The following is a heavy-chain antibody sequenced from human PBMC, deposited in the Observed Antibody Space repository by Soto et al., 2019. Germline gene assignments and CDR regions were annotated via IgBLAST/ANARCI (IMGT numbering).Heavy chain of an antibody. CDR3: AHRHYYGSGNLGMDV. Sequence: QITLKESGPTLVKPTQTLTLTCTFSGFSLTTSGVGVGWIRQPPGKALEWLALIYGVDDKRYSPSLKSRLTITGDTSKNQVVLTMTNMDPVDTGTYYCAHRHYYGSGNLGMDVWGQGTTVTVSS. CDR1: GFSLTTSGVG. V-gene: IGHV2-5*02. J-gene: IGHJ6*02. CDR2: IYGVDDK. D-gene: IGHD3-10*01.